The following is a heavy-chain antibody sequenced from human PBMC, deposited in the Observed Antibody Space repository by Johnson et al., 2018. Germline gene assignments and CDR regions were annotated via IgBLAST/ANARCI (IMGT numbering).Heavy chain of an antibody. CDR1: GFTFSSYG. V-gene: IGHV3-30*18. Sequence: QVQLVQSGGGVVQPGRSXRLSCAASGFTFSSYGMHWVRQAPGKGLEWVAIISYDGSNEYYTDSVKGRFTNSRDNSKNTVYLQMISLRAEDTAVYYCAKELEVRSGSALNIWGQGTMVTVSS. J-gene: IGHJ3*02. CDR2: ISYDGSNE. D-gene: IGHD1-7*01. CDR3: AKELEVRSGSALNI.